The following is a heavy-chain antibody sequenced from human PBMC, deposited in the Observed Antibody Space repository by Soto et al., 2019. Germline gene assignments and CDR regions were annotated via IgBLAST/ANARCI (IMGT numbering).Heavy chain of an antibody. J-gene: IGHJ6*02. CDR1: GGTFSSYA. V-gene: IGHV1-69*13. CDR2: VIPIFGTG. CDR3: ARALSPETTVVISYSYYAMDV. D-gene: IGHD4-17*01. Sequence: ASVKVSCKASGGTFSSYAISLVRQAPGQGLEWMGGVIPIFGTGNYAQKFQGRDTVTADESTSTSYMELSSPISEDTPLYYCARALSPETTVVISYSYYAMDVWAQGNTVTVSS.